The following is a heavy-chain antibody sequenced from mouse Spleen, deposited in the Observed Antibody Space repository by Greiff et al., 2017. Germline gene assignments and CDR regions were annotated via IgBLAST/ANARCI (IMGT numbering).Heavy chain of an antibody. Sequence: VKLMESGPGLVQPSQSLSITCTVSGFSLTSYGVHWVRQSPGKGLEWLGVIWSGGSTDYNAAFISRLSISKANSKSQVFFKMNSLQADDTAIYYCARTEDYYGYCDYWGQGTTLTVSS. D-gene: IGHD1-1*01. CDR1: GFSLTSYG. CDR2: IWSGGST. J-gene: IGHJ2*01. CDR3: ARTEDYYGYCDY. V-gene: IGHV2-2*01.